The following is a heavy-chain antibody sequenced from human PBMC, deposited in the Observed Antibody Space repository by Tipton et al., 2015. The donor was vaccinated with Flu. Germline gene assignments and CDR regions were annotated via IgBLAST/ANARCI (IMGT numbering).Heavy chain of an antibody. Sequence: LSLTCAVSGFTFTRYGMSWVRQAPGKGLEWISGFSVRGGATFFADSVKGRFTISRDYYKNTLYLQMNSLRAEDTAVYYCARDLQFDGFDIWGQGTMVTVSS. V-gene: IGHV3-23*01. J-gene: IGHJ3*02. CDR2: FSVRGGAT. CDR3: ARDLQFDGFDI. CDR1: GFTFTRYG.